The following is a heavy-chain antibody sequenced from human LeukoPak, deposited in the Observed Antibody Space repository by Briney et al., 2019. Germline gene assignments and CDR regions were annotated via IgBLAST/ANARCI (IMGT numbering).Heavy chain of an antibody. CDR2: IYYSGST. J-gene: IGHJ4*02. Sequence: SETLSLTCTVSGGSISSGSYYWGWIRQPPGKGLEWIGSIYYSGSTYYNPSLKSRVTISVDTSKNQFSLKLSSVTAADTAVYYCARDMWEGYWGQGTLVTVSS. CDR1: GGSISSGSYY. V-gene: IGHV4-39*02. D-gene: IGHD1-26*01. CDR3: ARDMWEGY.